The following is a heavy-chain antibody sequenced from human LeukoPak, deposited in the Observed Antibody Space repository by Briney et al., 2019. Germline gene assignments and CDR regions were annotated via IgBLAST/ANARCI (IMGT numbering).Heavy chain of an antibody. CDR2: IYHSGST. V-gene: IGHV4-4*02. Sequence: SGTLSLTCAVSGGSISSSNWWSWVRQPPGKGLEWIGEIYHSGSTNYNPSLKSRVTISVDKSKNQFSLKLSSVTAADTAVYYCARGPTYYDFWSGYSVYYFDYWGQGTLVTVSS. J-gene: IGHJ4*02. D-gene: IGHD3-3*01. CDR1: GGSISSSNW. CDR3: ARGPTYYDFWSGYSVYYFDY.